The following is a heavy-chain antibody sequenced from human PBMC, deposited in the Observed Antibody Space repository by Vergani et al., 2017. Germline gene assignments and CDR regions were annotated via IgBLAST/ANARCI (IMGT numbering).Heavy chain of an antibody. D-gene: IGHD2-21*02. CDR3: AKAYCGGDCYSGWYFDL. V-gene: IGHV3-23*01. CDR2: ISGSGGST. CDR1: GFTFSSYA. J-gene: IGHJ2*01. Sequence: EVQLLESGGGLVQPGGSLRLSCAASGFTFSSYAMSWVRQAPGKGLEWVSAISGSGGSTYSADSVKGRFTISSDNSKNTLYRQMNSLRAEDTAVYYCAKAYCGGDCYSGWYFDLWGRGTLVTVSS.